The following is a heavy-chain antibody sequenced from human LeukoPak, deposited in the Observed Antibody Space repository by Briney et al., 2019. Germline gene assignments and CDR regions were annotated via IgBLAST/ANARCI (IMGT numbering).Heavy chain of an antibody. V-gene: IGHV3-21*01. CDR3: ERAYGSGSSYYFDY. Sequence: GGSLRLSCAASGFTFSSYGMHWVRQAPGKGLEWVSSISSNSSYIDYADSVKGRFTISRDNAKNSLYLQMNRLRAEDTAWYYGERAYGSGSSYYFDYWGQGTLVTVSS. J-gene: IGHJ4*02. D-gene: IGHD3-10*01. CDR1: GFTFSSYG. CDR2: ISSNSSYI.